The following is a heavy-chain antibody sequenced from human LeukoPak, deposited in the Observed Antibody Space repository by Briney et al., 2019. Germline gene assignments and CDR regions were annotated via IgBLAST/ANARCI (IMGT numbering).Heavy chain of an antibody. J-gene: IGHJ4*02. D-gene: IGHD5-12*01. V-gene: IGHV3-48*04. Sequence: PGGSLRLSCAPSGFTFSSYSMNWVRQAPGKGLEWVSYISSSGSTIYYADSVKGRLTISRDNAKNSLYLQMNSLRAEDTAVYYCARAGWGGYDHFDYWGQGTLVTVSS. CDR3: ARAGWGGYDHFDY. CDR2: ISSSGSTI. CDR1: GFTFSSYS.